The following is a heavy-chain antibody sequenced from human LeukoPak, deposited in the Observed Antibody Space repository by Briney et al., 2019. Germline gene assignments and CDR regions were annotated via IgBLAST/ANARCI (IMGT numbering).Heavy chain of an antibody. V-gene: IGHV3-30*02. Sequence: GGSLRLSCAASGFTFSSYGMHWVRQAPGKGLEWVAFIRYDGSNKYYADSVKGRFTISRDNAKNTLYLQMNSLRAEDTAVYYCARARGYYGSGSYSDYWGQGTLVTVSS. CDR1: GFTFSSYG. CDR3: ARARGYYGSGSYSDY. CDR2: IRYDGSNK. D-gene: IGHD3-10*01. J-gene: IGHJ4*02.